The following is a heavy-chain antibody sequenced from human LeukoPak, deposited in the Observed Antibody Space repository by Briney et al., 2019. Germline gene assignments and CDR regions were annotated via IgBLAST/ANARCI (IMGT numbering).Heavy chain of an antibody. CDR3: ARDMITFGGAIAYAFDI. Sequence: PGGSLRLSCAASGFTFDDYGLSWVRQAPGKGLEWVSGINWNGVKTGYVDSVKGRFTISRDNAKNSLYLQMNSLRAEDTAFYYFARDMITFGGAIAYAFDIWGRGTMVAVSS. CDR2: INWNGVKT. V-gene: IGHV3-20*04. J-gene: IGHJ3*02. D-gene: IGHD3-16*02. CDR1: GFTFDDYG.